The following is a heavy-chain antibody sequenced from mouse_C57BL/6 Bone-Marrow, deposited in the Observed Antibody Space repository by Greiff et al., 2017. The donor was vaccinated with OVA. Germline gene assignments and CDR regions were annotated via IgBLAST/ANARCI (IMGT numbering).Heavy chain of an antibody. CDR3: SRRGLTTLPSMDY. Sequence: VKLVESGPELVKPGASVKISCKASGYAFSSYWLNWVKQRPGKGLEWIGRIYPGDGDTNYNGKFKGKATLTADKSSSTAYMQLSSLTSEDSAVXVGSRRGLTTLPSMDYWGQGTSVTVSS. CDR1: GYAFSSYW. J-gene: IGHJ4*01. CDR2: IYPGDGDT. D-gene: IGHD1-1*01. V-gene: IGHV1-82*01.